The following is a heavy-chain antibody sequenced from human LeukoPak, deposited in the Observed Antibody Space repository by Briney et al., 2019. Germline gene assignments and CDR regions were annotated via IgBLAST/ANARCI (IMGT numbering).Heavy chain of an antibody. V-gene: IGHV4-39*07. J-gene: IGHJ6*02. Sequence: PSQTLSLTCTVSGGSISSSSYYWGWIRQPPGKGLEWIGSIYYSGSTYYNPSLKSRVTISVDTSKNQFSLKLSSVTAADTAVYYCARERGGVRGVISYYYYYGMDVWGQGTTVTVSS. CDR3: ARERGGVRGVISYYYYYGMDV. D-gene: IGHD3-10*01. CDR1: GGSISSSSYY. CDR2: IYYSGST.